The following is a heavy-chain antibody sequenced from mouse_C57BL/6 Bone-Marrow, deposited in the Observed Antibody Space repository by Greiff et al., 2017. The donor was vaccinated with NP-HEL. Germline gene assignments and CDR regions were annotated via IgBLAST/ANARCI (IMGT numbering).Heavy chain of an antibody. J-gene: IGHJ4*01. CDR1: GFTFSSYA. CDR2: ISDGGSYT. D-gene: IGHD1-1*01. Sequence: EVKVEESGGGLVKPGGSLKLSCAASGFTFSSYAMSWVRQTPEKRLEWVATISDGGSYTYYPDNVKGRFTISRDNAKNNLYLQMSHLKSEDTAMYYCARYYYGIPLCAMDYWGQGTSVTVSS. V-gene: IGHV5-4*03. CDR3: ARYYYGIPLCAMDY.